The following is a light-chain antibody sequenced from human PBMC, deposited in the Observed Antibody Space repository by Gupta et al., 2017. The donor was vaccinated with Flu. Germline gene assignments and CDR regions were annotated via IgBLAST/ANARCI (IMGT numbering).Light chain of an antibody. V-gene: IGLV1-44*01. CDR3: AAWDDSLNGRV. Sequence: DTISCSGSSSNIGSNTVNWYQQLPGTAPKLLIYSNNQRPSGVPDRFSGSKSGTSASLAISGLQSEDEADYYCAAWDDSLNGRVFGGGTKLTVL. J-gene: IGLJ2*01. CDR1: SSNIGSNT. CDR2: SNN.